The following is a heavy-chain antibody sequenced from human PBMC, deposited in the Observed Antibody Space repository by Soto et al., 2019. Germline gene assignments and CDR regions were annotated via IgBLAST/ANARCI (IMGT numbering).Heavy chain of an antibody. CDR3: ASDTF. J-gene: IGHJ4*02. CDR2: IKQDGSER. CDR1: GFIFSRFY. D-gene: IGHD3-9*01. Sequence: AGGSLRLSCEASGFIFSRFYMGWVRQAPGKGLEWVANIKQDGSERYYADSVKGRFTISRDNAKSSLFLEMNSLRPDDTAAYYCASDTFWGQGTLVTVS. V-gene: IGHV3-7*01.